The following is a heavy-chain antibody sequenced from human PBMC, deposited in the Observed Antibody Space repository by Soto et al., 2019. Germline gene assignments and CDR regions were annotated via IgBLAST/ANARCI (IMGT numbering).Heavy chain of an antibody. Sequence: GGSLRLSCVASGFTFSRFAMSWVRQAPGKGLEWVSTISPPGGTTFYADSARGRFTICRDNSKNTLYLELNSLRAEDTAIYYCAKDLTPIQLWPSSFDFWGQGTLVTVSS. CDR3: AKDLTPIQLWPSSFDF. CDR1: GFTFSRFA. CDR2: ISPPGGTT. J-gene: IGHJ4*02. V-gene: IGHV3-23*01. D-gene: IGHD5-18*01.